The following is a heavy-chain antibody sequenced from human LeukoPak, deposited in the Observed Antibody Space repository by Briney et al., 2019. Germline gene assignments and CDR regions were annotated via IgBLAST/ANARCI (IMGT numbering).Heavy chain of an antibody. Sequence: PGGSLRLSCAASGFTFSSYAMSWVRQAPGKGLEWVSAISGSGDSTYYGDSVKGRFTISRDNSKNTLYLQMNSLRAEDTAVYYCAKALHRRVGASTYYFDYWGQGTLVTVSS. V-gene: IGHV3-23*01. CDR3: AKALHRRVGASTYYFDY. J-gene: IGHJ4*02. D-gene: IGHD1-26*01. CDR1: GFTFSSYA. CDR2: ISGSGDST.